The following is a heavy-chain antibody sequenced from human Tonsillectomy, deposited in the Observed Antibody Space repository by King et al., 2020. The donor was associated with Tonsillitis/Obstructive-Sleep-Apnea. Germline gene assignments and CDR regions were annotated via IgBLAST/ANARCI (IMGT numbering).Heavy chain of an antibody. CDR2: IYPGDSDT. J-gene: IGHJ6*03. CDR1: GYSFTSYW. D-gene: IGHD3-16*02. CDR3: AGHSGGYPNYYYYYMDV. Sequence: QLVQSGAEVKKPGESLKISCKGSGYSFTSYWIGWVRQMPGKVLEWMGIIYPGDSDTRYSPSFQGQVTISADNSISTAYLQGSSLKASDTAMYHCAGHSGGYPNYYYYYMDVWGKGTTVTVSS. V-gene: IGHV5-51*01.